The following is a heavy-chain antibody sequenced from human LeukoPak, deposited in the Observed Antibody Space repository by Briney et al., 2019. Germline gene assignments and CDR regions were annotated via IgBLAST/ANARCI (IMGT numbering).Heavy chain of an antibody. CDR2: ISAYNGNT. V-gene: IGHV1-18*01. J-gene: IGHJ6*03. CDR3: ARAYCGGDCYSVENYMDV. D-gene: IGHD2-21*02. Sequence: ASVKVSCKASGYTFTSYGISWVRQAPGQGLEWMGWISAYNGNTNYAQKLQGRVTMTTDTSTSTAYMELRSLRSDDTAVYYCARAYCGGDCYSVENYMDVWGKGTTVTISS. CDR1: GYTFTSYG.